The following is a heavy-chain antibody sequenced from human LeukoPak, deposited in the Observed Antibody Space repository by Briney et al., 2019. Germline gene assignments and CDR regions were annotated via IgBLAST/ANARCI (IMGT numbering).Heavy chain of an antibody. CDR3: ARGQLWFGEDGMDV. CDR2: MNPNSGNT. V-gene: IGHV1-8*01. CDR1: GYTFTSYD. J-gene: IGHJ6*02. D-gene: IGHD3-10*01. Sequence: ASVKVSCKASGYTFTSYDINWVRQATGQGLEWMGWMNPNSGNTGYAQKFQGRVTMTRNTSISTAYMELSSLRSEDTAVYYCARGQLWFGEDGMDVWGQGTTVTVSS.